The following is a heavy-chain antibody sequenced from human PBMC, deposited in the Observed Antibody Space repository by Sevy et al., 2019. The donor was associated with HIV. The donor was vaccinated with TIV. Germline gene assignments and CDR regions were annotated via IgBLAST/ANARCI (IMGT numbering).Heavy chain of an antibody. CDR1: GYIFTNYE. V-gene: IGHV1-8*01. D-gene: IGHD3-3*01. Sequence: ASVKVSCKASGYIFTNYEINWVRQATGQGLEWLGRMNPDSGNTDYAQKFQGRVTMTRNTSISTAYMELSSLRSEDTAGYFWARGPYDSSPEYYYYYGMDVWGQGTPVTVSS. CDR2: MNPDSGNT. CDR3: ARGPYDSSPEYYYYYGMDV. J-gene: IGHJ6*02.